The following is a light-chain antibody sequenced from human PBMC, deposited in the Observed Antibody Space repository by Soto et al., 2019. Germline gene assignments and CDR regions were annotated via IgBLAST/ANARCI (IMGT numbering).Light chain of an antibody. CDR2: AAS. J-gene: IGKJ1*01. V-gene: IGKV1-39*01. Sequence: DIQMTQSPSSPSASVGDRVTITCRASQRVSTYLNWYQQRPGKAPKLLIYAASTLQTGVPSTFSGSASGTNFTLTISSLQPEDFATYYCHQTYSIPPTFGQGTKVDIK. CDR3: HQTYSIPPT. CDR1: QRVSTY.